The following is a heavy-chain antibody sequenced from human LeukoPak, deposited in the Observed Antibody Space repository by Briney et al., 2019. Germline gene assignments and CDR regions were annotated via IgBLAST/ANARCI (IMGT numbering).Heavy chain of an antibody. D-gene: IGHD4-17*01. CDR1: GGSISSYY. J-gene: IGHJ4*02. CDR2: IYYSGST. Sequence: PSETLSLTCTVSGGSISSYYWSWIRQPPGKGLEWIGYIYYSGSTNYNPSLKSRVTISVDTSKNQFSLKLSSVTAADTAVYYCARAIYGDYLPFDYWGQGTLVTVSS. V-gene: IGHV4-59*01. CDR3: ARAIYGDYLPFDY.